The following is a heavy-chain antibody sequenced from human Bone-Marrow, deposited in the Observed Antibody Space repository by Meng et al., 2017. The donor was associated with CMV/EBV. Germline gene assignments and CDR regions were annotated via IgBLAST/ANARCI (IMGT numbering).Heavy chain of an antibody. CDR1: GYTFTSYY. V-gene: IGHV1-46*01. CDR3: ARVGYDILTGYPADAFDI. D-gene: IGHD3-9*01. J-gene: IGHJ3*02. CDR2: INPNGGST. Sequence: ASVKVSCKASGYTFTSYYMHWVRQAPGQGLEWMGIINPNGGSTSYAQKFQGRVTMTRDTSTSTVYMELSSLRSEDTAVYYCARVGYDILTGYPADAFDIWCQGTMVTVSS.